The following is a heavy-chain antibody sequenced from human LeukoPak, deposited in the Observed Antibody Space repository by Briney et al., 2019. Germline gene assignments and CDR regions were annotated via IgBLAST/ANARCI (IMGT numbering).Heavy chain of an antibody. J-gene: IGHJ4*02. D-gene: IGHD6-19*01. CDR3: ARRDYSSGWSFDK. CDR2: IHTSGST. Sequence: PSETLSLTCTVSGGSISNYHWAWIRQPAGKGLEGIGQIHTSGSTNYNPPLKSRVTMSIDTPENQVSLTMRSVTAADTAVYYCARRDYSSGWSFDKWGQGTLVTVSS. V-gene: IGHV4-4*07. CDR1: GGSISNYH.